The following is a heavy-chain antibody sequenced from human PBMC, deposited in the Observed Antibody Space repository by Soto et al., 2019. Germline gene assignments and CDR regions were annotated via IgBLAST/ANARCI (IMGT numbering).Heavy chain of an antibody. Sequence: PGGSLILSCAASGFTFRSYSIYWVRQAPGKGLEWVSSISSTSNYIYYADSVKGRFTISRDNARESVFLQMNSLRAEDTAVYYCTRDKGQYDDFSIDYWGQGTLVTVSS. V-gene: IGHV3-21*01. CDR3: TRDKGQYDDFSIDY. CDR2: ISSTSNYI. J-gene: IGHJ4*02. CDR1: GFTFRSYS. D-gene: IGHD4-17*01.